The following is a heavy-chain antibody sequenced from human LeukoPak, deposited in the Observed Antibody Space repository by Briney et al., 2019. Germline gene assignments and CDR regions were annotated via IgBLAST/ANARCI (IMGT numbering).Heavy chain of an antibody. Sequence: SETLSLTCTVPGGSISSSSYYWGWIRQPPGKGLEWFGSIYYSGSTYYNPYLKSRVTISVDTSKNQFSLKLSCVTAADTAVYYCARHGGIAVAGTFSWFDPWGQGTLVTVSS. CDR3: ARHGGIAVAGTFSWFDP. CDR1: GGSISSSSYY. CDR2: IYYSGST. V-gene: IGHV4-39*01. J-gene: IGHJ5*02. D-gene: IGHD6-19*01.